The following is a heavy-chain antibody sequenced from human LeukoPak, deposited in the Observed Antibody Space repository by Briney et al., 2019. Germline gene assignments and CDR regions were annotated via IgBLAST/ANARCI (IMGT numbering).Heavy chain of an antibody. J-gene: IGHJ4*02. Sequence: SETLSLTCAVSGGSISSSNWWSWVRQPPGKGLEWIGEIYHSGSTNYNPSLKSRVTISVDKSKNQFSLKLSSVTAADTAVYYCARVRGYSYGEYFDYWGQGTLVTVSS. D-gene: IGHD5-18*01. CDR2: IYHSGST. CDR3: ARVRGYSYGEYFDY. CDR1: GGSISSSNW. V-gene: IGHV4-4*02.